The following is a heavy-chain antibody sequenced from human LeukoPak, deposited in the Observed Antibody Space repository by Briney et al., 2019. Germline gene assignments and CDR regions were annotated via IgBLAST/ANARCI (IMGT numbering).Heavy chain of an antibody. CDR1: GYTFTGYY. D-gene: IGHD3-22*01. CDR2: INPNSGGT. V-gene: IGHV1-2*06. J-gene: IGHJ4*02. Sequence: ASVKVSCKASGYTFTGYYMHWARQAPGQGLEWMGRINPNSGGTNYAQKFQGRVTMTRDTSISTAYMELSRLRSDDTAVYYCARGWGGIDSSGYPFDYWGQGTLVTVSS. CDR3: ARGWGGIDSSGYPFDY.